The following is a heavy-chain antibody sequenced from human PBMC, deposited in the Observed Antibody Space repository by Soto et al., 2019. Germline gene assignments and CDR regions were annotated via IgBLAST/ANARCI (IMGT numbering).Heavy chain of an antibody. CDR2: ITGAGDST. Sequence: GGSLRLSCAASGFTFYNYGMSWVRQAPGKGLEWIGAITGAGDSTYNADSVKGRFTISRDNSKKTVYLQVDSLRVEDTAVYYCAKGHSDSFGNYDYFGMDVWGQGTTVTASS. D-gene: IGHD4-4*01. V-gene: IGHV3-23*01. CDR3: AKGHSDSFGNYDYFGMDV. CDR1: GFTFYNYG. J-gene: IGHJ6*02.